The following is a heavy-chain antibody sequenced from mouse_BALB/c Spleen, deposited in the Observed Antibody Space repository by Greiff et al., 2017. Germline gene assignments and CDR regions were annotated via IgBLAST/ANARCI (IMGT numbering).Heavy chain of an antibody. Sequence: DVKLQESGGGLVQPGGSRKLSCAASGFTFSSFGMHWVRQAPEKGLEWVAYISSGSSTIYYADTVKGRFTISRDNPKNTLFLQMTSLRSEDTAMYYCARSHYGSSFFAYWGQGTLVTVSA. CDR1: GFTFSSFG. V-gene: IGHV5-17*02. CDR2: ISSGSSTI. CDR3: ARSHYGSSFFAY. J-gene: IGHJ3*01. D-gene: IGHD1-1*01.